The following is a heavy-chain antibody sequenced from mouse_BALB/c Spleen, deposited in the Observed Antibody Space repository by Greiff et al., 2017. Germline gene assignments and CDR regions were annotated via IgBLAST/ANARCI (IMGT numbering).Heavy chain of an antibody. J-gene: IGHJ1*01. V-gene: IGHV5-9-3*01. D-gene: IGHD1-1*01. CDR3: ARQYYGSSVNGYFDV. CDR1: GFTFSSYA. CDR2: ISSGGSYT. Sequence: EVQRVESGGGLVKPGGSLKLSCAATGFTFSSYAMFWVRQTPEKRLEWVATISSGGSYTYYPDSVKGRFTISRDNAKNTLYLQMSSLRAEDTAMYYGARQYYGSSVNGYFDVWGAGTTVTVSS.